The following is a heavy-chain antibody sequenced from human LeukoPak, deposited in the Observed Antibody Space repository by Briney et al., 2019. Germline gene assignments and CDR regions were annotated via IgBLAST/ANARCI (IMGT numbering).Heavy chain of an antibody. Sequence: GGSLRLSCAASGFTFSSYAMYWVRQAPGKGLEWVSTIRGSGGTTYYADSVKGRFTNSRDNSKNTLYLQMNSLRAEDTAVYYCAKGGRITGTLDYWGQGTLVTVSS. J-gene: IGHJ4*02. CDR1: GFTFSSYA. V-gene: IGHV3-23*01. D-gene: IGHD1-7*01. CDR2: IRGSGGTT. CDR3: AKGGRITGTLDY.